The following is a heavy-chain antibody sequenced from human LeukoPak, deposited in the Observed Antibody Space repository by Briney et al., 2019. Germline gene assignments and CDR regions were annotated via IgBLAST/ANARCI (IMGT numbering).Heavy chain of an antibody. CDR2: INPDGNKK. Sequence: PGGSLRLSCVGSGFTFSRYGMHWVRQAPGKGLEWVASINPDGNKKYSADSVKGRFTISRDNAENSLYLQMNSLRVEDTAFYYCARDLAYSRLDYWGQGMLVTVSS. V-gene: IGHV3-7*01. CDR3: ARDLAYSRLDY. CDR1: GFTFSRYG. J-gene: IGHJ4*02. D-gene: IGHD5-18*01.